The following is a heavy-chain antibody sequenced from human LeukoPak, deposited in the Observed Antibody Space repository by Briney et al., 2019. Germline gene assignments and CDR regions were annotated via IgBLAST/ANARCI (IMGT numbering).Heavy chain of an antibody. D-gene: IGHD6-13*01. CDR2: INPSGAST. J-gene: IGHJ5*02. V-gene: IGHV1-46*01. Sequence: EASVKVSCKASGYTFTSYYMHWVRQAPGQGLEWMGIINPSGASTNYAQKFQGRVNMTRDTSTNTVYMELGSLRSEDTAVYYCARVAAAGFAYDKFDPWGQGTLVTVSS. CDR1: GYTFTSYY. CDR3: ARVAAAGFAYDKFDP.